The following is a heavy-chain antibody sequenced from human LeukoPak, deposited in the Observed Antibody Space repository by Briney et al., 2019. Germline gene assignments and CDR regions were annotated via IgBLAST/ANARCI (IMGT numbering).Heavy chain of an antibody. Sequence: SVKVSFKASGGTFSIYAISWVRQAPGQGLEWMGRIIPIFGIANYAQKFQGRVTITADKSTSTAYMELSSLRSEDTAVYYCARGRITMVRENYYYYGMDVWGQGTTVTVSS. CDR2: IIPIFGIA. D-gene: IGHD3-10*01. J-gene: IGHJ6*02. V-gene: IGHV1-69*04. CDR3: ARGRITMVRENYYYYGMDV. CDR1: GGTFSIYA.